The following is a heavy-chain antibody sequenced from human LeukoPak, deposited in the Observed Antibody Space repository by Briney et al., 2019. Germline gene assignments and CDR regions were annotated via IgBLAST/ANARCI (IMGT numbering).Heavy chain of an antibody. CDR3: ARQGYDFYCGGDCPYYFDY. V-gene: IGHV4-59*01. Sequence: PSETLSLTCTVSGGSISSYYWSWIRQPPGKGLEWIGYIYYSGSTNYNPSLKSRVTISVDTSKNQFSLKLSSVTAADTAVYYCARQGYDFYCGGDCPYYFDYWGQGTLVTVSS. D-gene: IGHD2-21*02. CDR2: IYYSGST. CDR1: GGSISSYY. J-gene: IGHJ4*02.